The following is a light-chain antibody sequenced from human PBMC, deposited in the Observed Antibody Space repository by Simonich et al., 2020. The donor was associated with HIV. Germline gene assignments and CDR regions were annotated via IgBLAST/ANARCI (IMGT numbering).Light chain of an antibody. CDR1: SGSVSTSYY. V-gene: IGLV8-61*01. CDR2: STN. CDR3: VLYLGSGISV. J-gene: IGLJ3*02. Sequence: QTVVTQEPSFSVSPGGTVTLTCGLSSGSVSTSYYPSWYQQTPGQSPRTLLYSTNTRSSGVPDRFSGSILGNKAALTIRGAQADDECDYYCVLYLGSGISVFGGGTKLTVL.